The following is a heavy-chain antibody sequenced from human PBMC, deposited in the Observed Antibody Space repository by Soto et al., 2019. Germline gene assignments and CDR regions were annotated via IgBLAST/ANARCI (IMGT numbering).Heavy chain of an antibody. D-gene: IGHD4-17*01. J-gene: IGHJ5*02. CDR1: GFALNTGGKG. CDR3: AHRGYGDYPRDNWFDP. Sequence: QITLKESGPTLVRPTQTLTLTCTFSGFALNTGGKGVGWIRQPPGKALEWLAVICWNDDERYSPSLKSRLTITKDTSKNQVVLTMTNMDPEDTATYYCAHRGYGDYPRDNWFDPWGQGTQVTVSS. CDR2: ICWNDDE. V-gene: IGHV2-5*01.